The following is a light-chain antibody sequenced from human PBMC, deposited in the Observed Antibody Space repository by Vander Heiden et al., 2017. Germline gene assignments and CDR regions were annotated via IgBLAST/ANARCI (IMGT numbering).Light chain of an antibody. CDR2: QRD. J-gene: IGLJ3*02. V-gene: IGLV3-1*01. CDR3: QVWDSSTAP. CDR1: KLGHRD. Sequence: SYELTQPPSVSVSPGQTASITCSGAKLGHRDVCWYQQKPGQSPFLVIYQRDKRPSGIPERFSGSNSGNTATLTISGTQTMDEADYYCQVWDSSTAPFGGGTKLTVL.